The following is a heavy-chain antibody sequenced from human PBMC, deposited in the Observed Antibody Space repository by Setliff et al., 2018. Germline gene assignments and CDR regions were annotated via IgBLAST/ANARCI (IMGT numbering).Heavy chain of an antibody. CDR3: ARDVFPYHYEGAFDI. CDR1: GYTFTSHY. Sequence: ASVKVSCKASGYTFTSHYMHWVRQAPGLGLEWMGTINPSSGRTSYAQKFQGRVTMTRDTSTSTVYMDMRRLRSEDTAVYYCARDVFPYHYEGAFDIWGQGTMVTVSS. V-gene: IGHV1-46*03. D-gene: IGHD3-22*01. J-gene: IGHJ3*02. CDR2: INPSSGRT.